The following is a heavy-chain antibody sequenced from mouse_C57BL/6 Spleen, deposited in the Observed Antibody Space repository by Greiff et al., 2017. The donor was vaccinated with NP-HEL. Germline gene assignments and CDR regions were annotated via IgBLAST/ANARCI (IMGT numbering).Heavy chain of an antibody. CDR3: ETAQATFAY. Sequence: QVQLQQSGPELVKPGASVKISCKASGYAFSSSWMNWVKQRPGKGLEWIGRIYPGDGDTNYNGKFKGKATLTADKSSSTASMQLSSLTSEDSAVYFCETAQATFAYWGQGTLVTVSA. CDR1: GYAFSSSW. V-gene: IGHV1-82*01. D-gene: IGHD3-2*02. J-gene: IGHJ3*01. CDR2: IYPGDGDT.